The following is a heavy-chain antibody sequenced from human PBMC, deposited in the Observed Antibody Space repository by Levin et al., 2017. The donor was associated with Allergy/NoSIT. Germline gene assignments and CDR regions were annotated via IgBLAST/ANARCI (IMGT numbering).Heavy chain of an antibody. Sequence: ASVKVSCKVSKYTLTELSMHWVRQAPGKGLEWMGGSAPEGDETIYAQKFQGRVTMTEDTSTDTAYMELSSLRSEDTAVYYCATDFGEVSPNWFDPWGRGTLVTVSS. CDR1: KYTLTELS. D-gene: IGHD3-10*01. J-gene: IGHJ5*02. CDR3: ATDFGEVSPNWFDP. CDR2: SAPEGDET. V-gene: IGHV1-24*01.